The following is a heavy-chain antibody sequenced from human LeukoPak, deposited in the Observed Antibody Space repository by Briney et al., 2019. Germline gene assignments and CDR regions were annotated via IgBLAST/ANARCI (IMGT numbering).Heavy chain of an antibody. Sequence: SETLSLTCTVSGGSISSTSYYWGWIRQPPGKGLEWIGTIFYRGSTSYNPSLKSRVTIAVDTSNNQFSLRLGSVTAADTAVYYCAILGTGGSWGQGTLVTVSS. CDR3: AILGTGGS. D-gene: IGHD3-10*01. J-gene: IGHJ5*02. V-gene: IGHV4-39*01. CDR2: IFYRGST. CDR1: GGSISSTSYY.